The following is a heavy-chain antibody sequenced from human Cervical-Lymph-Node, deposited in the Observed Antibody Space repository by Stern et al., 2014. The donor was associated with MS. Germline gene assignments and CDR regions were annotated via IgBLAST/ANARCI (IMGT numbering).Heavy chain of an antibody. D-gene: IGHD2-8*02. CDR3: MRGSGAGGRYWFDP. CDR1: GYTFINQD. Sequence: HEQLVQSGAEVKKPGASVKVSCKAAGYTFINQDINWVRQAIGQGLEWMGWMNSISGNSGHATTFPDSVTMPRNTPLSRPSTQMNSLRSEDTAVYYCMRGSGAGGRYWFDPWGQGTLVTVSS. V-gene: IGHV1-8*01. J-gene: IGHJ5*02. CDR2: MNSISGNS.